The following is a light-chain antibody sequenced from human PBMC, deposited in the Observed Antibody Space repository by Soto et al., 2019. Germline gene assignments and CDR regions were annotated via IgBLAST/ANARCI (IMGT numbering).Light chain of an antibody. CDR3: SSYTSSSTLV. CDR1: SSDVGGYNY. Sequence: QSALTQPASVSGSPGQSITISCTGTSSDVGGYNYVFWYQQHPGKAPKLMIYEVSNRPSGVSYRSSGSKSGNTASLTISGLQAEDEADYYCSSYTSSSTLVFGGGTKLTAL. V-gene: IGLV2-14*01. J-gene: IGLJ2*01. CDR2: EVS.